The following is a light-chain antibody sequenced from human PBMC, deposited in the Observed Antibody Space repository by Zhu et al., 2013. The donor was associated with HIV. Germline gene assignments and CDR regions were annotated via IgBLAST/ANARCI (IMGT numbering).Light chain of an antibody. CDR2: ANT. CDR3: AAWDGSLTGPRV. CDR1: SSNIGAGYD. J-gene: IGLJ1*01. V-gene: IGLV1-40*01. Sequence: QSVLTQPPSVSGAPGQRVTISCTGSSSNIGAGYDVHWYQQLPGTAPKLLIYANTNRPSGSRDRFSGSKSGTSASLAISGLQSEDEAGYFCAAWDGSLTGPRVFGTGTKVTVL.